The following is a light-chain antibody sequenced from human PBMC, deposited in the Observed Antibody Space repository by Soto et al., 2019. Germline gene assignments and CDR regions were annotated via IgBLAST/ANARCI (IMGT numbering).Light chain of an antibody. CDR2: DAS. V-gene: IGKV3-11*01. J-gene: IGKJ5*01. CDR1: EIINSGY. CDR3: QQRSNWPLT. Sequence: ENLLTQSPDTLSLSAGERATLFFRASEIINSGYLAWYQQKPGRAPRLLIYDASNRATGIPARFSGSGSGTDFTLTISSLEPEDFAVYYCQQRSNWPLTFGQGTRLEIK.